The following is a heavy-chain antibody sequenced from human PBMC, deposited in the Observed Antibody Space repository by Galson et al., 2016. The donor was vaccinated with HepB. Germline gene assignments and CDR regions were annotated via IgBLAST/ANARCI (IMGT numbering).Heavy chain of an antibody. Sequence: SLRLSCAASGFNFTNFAMSWVRQAPGKGLEWVSVISHRGDDTYYADSVKGRFTLSRDNSKNTVSLQMNSLRAEDTALYFCAKVRGTFCSSTSCYHFDYWGQGTLVAVSS. CDR3: AKVRGTFCSSTSCYHFDY. CDR2: ISHRGDDT. CDR1: GFNFTNFA. D-gene: IGHD2-2*01. V-gene: IGHV3-23*01. J-gene: IGHJ4*02.